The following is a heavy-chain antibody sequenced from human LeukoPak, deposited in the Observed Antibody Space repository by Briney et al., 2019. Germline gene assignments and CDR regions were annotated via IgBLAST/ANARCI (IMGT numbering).Heavy chain of an antibody. CDR3: ARGRVGTGNDY. CDR1: GFTFTTYW. CDR2: INSDGSTT. V-gene: IGHV3-74*01. J-gene: IGHJ4*02. D-gene: IGHD1-1*01. Sequence: GGSLRLSCTASGFTFTTYWMHWVRQAPGKGLVWVSGINSDGSTTNYADSVKGRFTISRDNAKNTLYLQMNSLRAEDTAVYYCARGRVGTGNDYWGQGALVTVSS.